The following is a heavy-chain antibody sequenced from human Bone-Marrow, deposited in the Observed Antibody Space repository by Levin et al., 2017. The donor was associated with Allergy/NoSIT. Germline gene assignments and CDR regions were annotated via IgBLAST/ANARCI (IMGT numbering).Heavy chain of an antibody. Sequence: GGSLRLSCTASRFTFSDYYMSWVRQAPGKGLEWVSYISSSSDYTSYADSVKGRFTISRDNAKNSLYLQMNSLRAEDTAVYSCAREVTPYYYVDVWGKGTTVTVSS. CDR1: RFTFSDYY. CDR3: AREVTPYYYVDV. D-gene: IGHD2-21*02. V-gene: IGHV3-11*05. CDR2: ISSSSDYT. J-gene: IGHJ6*03.